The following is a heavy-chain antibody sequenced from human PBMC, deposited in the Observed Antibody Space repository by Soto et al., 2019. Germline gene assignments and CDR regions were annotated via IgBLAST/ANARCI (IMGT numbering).Heavy chain of an antibody. CDR3: TSDTFGLRDS. D-gene: IGHD3-3*01. J-gene: IGHJ4*02. Sequence: GGSLRLSWAASEFSFNFYWMHWVRQTPGKGLVWVSRINPVGTITNYADSVEGRFIISRDNAATTLYLQMNSLSAEDTAIYYCTSDTFGLRDSWGQGTLVTVSS. CDR2: INPVGTIT. V-gene: IGHV3-74*01. CDR1: EFSFNFYW.